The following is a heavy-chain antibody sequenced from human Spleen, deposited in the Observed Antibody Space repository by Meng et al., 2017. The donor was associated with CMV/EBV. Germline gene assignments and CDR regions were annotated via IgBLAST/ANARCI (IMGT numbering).Heavy chain of an antibody. J-gene: IGHJ4*02. V-gene: IGHV3-23*04. CDR3: ANTGSSGWTFDY. CDR2: ISGSGGST. D-gene: IGHD6-19*01. Sequence: EVQLVESGGGLVQPGGSLRLSCAASGFTVSSNYMSWVRQAPGKGLEWVSAISGSGGSTYYADSVKGRFTISRDNSKNTLYLQMNSLRAEDTAVYYCANTGSSGWTFDYWGQGTLVTVSS. CDR1: GFTVSSNY.